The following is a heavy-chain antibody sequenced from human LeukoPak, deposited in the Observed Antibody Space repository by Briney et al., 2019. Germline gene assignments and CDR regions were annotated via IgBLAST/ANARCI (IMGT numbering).Heavy chain of an antibody. CDR3: ASRSSWQLK. D-gene: IGHD6-13*01. CDR1: GFTFSSYE. V-gene: IGHV3-48*03. Sequence: PGGSLRLSCAASGFTFSSYEMNWVRQAPGKGLDWVSYISTSGSTIYYADSVKGRFTISRDNAKNSLYLQMNSLRAEDTAVYYCASRSSWQLKWGQGTLVTVSS. CDR2: ISTSGSTI. J-gene: IGHJ4*02.